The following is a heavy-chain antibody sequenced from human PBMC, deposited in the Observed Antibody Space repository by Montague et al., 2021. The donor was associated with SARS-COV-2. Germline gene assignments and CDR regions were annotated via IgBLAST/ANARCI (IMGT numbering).Heavy chain of an antibody. CDR2: MSDSGTA. CDR3: ARLPPNGRWYLDL. Sequence: SETLSLTCSVSGGSISTYYWSWIRQPPGKGLEWIGWMSDSGTAKYNPSLDSRVTIIIDKSKNQFSLSLRSVTAADTALYYCARLPPNGRWYLDLWGRGTLVTVSS. D-gene: IGHD2-8*01. CDR1: GGSISTYY. V-gene: IGHV4-59*01. J-gene: IGHJ2*01.